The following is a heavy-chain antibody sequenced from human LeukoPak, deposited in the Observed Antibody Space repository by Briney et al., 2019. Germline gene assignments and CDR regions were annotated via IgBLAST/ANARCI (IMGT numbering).Heavy chain of an antibody. CDR3: GGRDF. CDR1: GGSISSYY. J-gene: IGHJ4*02. Sequence: SETLSLTCTVSGGSISSYYWSWIRQPPGKGLEWIGCIYASGTTNYNPSLKGRLTISVDTSNSQFSLTVRSVTAADTAVYYCGGRDFWGQGTLVTVSS. CDR2: IYASGTT. V-gene: IGHV4-4*09.